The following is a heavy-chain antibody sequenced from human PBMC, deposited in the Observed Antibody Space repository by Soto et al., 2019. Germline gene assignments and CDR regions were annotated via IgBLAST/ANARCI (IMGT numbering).Heavy chain of an antibody. V-gene: IGHV4-61*01. CDR2: IDYSGNT. CDR1: GDSVSSRSYY. D-gene: IGHD5-18*01. J-gene: IGHJ4*02. Sequence: PSETLSLTCTVSGDSVSSRSYYWTWVRQPPGKGLEWIGYIDYSGNTNYDPSLQSRVTMSLDTSKNQFSLKLTSVTAADTAFYYCARDIRGYSRAFDYWGQGIMVTVPS. CDR3: ARDIRGYSRAFDY.